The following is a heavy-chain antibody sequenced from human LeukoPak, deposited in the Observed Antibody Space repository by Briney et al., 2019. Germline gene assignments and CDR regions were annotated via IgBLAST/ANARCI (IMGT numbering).Heavy chain of an antibody. CDR2: IKSKTDGGTT. CDR3: TTYTISSGWYYFDY. J-gene: IGHJ4*01. CDR1: GFTFSNAW. Sequence: GGSLRLSCVASGFTFSNAWMNWVRQAPGKGLEWVGRIKSKTDGGTTDYAAPVKGRFTISRDDSKNTLYLQMNSLKTEDTAVYYCTTYTISSGWYYFDYWGQEPWSPSPQ. V-gene: IGHV3-15*07. D-gene: IGHD6-19*01.